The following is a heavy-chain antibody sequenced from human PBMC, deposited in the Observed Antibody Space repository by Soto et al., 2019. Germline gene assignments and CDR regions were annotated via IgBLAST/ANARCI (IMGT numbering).Heavy chain of an antibody. CDR3: APSATSAPGVLSDY. D-gene: IGHD2-15*01. V-gene: IGHV3-23*01. J-gene: IGHJ4*02. CDR2: ISGSGGST. Sequence: HPGGSLRLSCAASGFTFSSYAMSWVRQAPGKGLEWASAISGSGGSTYYADSVKGRFTISRDNSKNTLYLQMNSLRAEDTAVCYCAPSATSAPGVLSDYWGQGTLVTVSS. CDR1: GFTFSSYA.